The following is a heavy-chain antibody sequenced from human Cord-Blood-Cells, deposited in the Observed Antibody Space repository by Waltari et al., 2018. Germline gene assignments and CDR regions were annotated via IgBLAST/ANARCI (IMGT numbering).Heavy chain of an antibody. V-gene: IGHV4-30-4*08. Sequence: QVQLQESGPGLVKPSQTLSPTCTVPGAPLSSGDYSWSWIRQPPGKGLEWIGYIYYSGSTYYNPSLKSRVTISVDTSKNQFSLKLSSVTAADTAVYYCARDQLGDGDAFDIWGQGTMVTVSS. CDR3: ARDQLGDGDAFDI. J-gene: IGHJ3*02. CDR1: GAPLSSGDYS. D-gene: IGHD3-10*01. CDR2: IYYSGST.